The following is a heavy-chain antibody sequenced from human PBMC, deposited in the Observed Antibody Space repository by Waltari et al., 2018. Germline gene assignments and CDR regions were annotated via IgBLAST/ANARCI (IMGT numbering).Heavy chain of an antibody. J-gene: IGHJ4*02. V-gene: IGHV5-51*01. Sequence: EVQLVQSGAEVKKPGDSLKISCTASGYTFTSHWTAWARQMPGKGLEWMGIIHPEDSDTRYSPSFQGQVTISADKSTTTAYLQWRSLKASDTAMYYCSRRGDFRSGYTSDYWGQGTLVTVSS. CDR1: GYTFTSHW. CDR3: SRRGDFRSGYTSDY. CDR2: IHPEDSDT. D-gene: IGHD3-3*01.